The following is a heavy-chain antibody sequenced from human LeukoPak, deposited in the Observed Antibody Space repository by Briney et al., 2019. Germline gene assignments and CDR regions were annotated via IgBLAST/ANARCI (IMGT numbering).Heavy chain of an antibody. D-gene: IGHD3-10*01. J-gene: IGHJ4*02. CDR1: GGSISTYY. CDR2: LYYSGST. V-gene: IGHV4-59*08. CDR3: ARAMVRGVIDGPLDY. Sequence: SETLSLTCTVSGGSISTYYWSWIRQPPGKGLEWIGYLYYSGSTNYNPSLKSRVTISVDTSKNQFSLKLSSVTAADTAVYYCARAMVRGVIDGPLDYWGQGTLVTVSS.